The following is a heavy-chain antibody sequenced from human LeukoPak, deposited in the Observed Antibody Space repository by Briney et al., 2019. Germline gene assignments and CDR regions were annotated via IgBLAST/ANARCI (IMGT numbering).Heavy chain of an antibody. V-gene: IGHV4-61*08. D-gene: IGHD4-17*01. J-gene: IGHJ4*02. CDR1: GGSVSSGGYY. Sequence: PSETLSLTCTVSGGSVSSGGYYWSWIRQPPGKGLEWIGFLYSSGGTNYNPSLKSRVTISVDTSKNQFSLKLSSVTAADTAVYYCARDPMTRVNGFDCWGQGTLVTVSS. CDR2: LYSSGGT. CDR3: ARDPMTRVNGFDC.